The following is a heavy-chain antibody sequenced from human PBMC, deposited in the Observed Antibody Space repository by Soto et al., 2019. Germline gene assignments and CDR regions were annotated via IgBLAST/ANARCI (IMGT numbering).Heavy chain of an antibody. CDR2: IHNSGRT. V-gene: IGHV4-30-4*01. J-gene: IGHJ6*02. CDR3: ARERLGADSSDDYWNYMDV. Sequence: QVQLQESGPGLVKPSQTLSLTCTVSGGSISSGDYYWSWIRQPPGKGLEWIGYIHNSGRTYYNPSLRSGLSISVDTSKTQFSLKLTSVTAADTAVYYCARERLGADSSDDYWNYMDVWGQGTTVTVSS. CDR1: GGSISSGDYY. D-gene: IGHD3-22*01.